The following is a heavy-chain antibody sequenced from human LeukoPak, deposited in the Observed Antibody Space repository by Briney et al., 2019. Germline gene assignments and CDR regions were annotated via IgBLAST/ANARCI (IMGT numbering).Heavy chain of an antibody. J-gene: IGHJ4*02. D-gene: IGHD4/OR15-4a*01. CDR2: IYHGGST. CDR3: ARRQVPTTDFDY. Sequence: SQTLSLTCNVSGGSISSGDYFWNWIRQPPGKGLEWIGYIYHGGSTHYNPSLESRVTLSVDRSKNQFSLKLNSVTAADTAVYYCARRQVPTTDFDYWGQGTLVTVSS. V-gene: IGHV4-30-2*01. CDR1: GGSISSGDYF.